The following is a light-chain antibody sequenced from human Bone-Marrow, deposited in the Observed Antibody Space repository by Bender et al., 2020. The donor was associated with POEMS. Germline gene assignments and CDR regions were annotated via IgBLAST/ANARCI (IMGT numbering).Light chain of an antibody. CDR3: CSYADSSTLV. V-gene: IGLV2-23*02. Sequence: QSALPQPASVSGSPGQSITISCTGPKVDGGSYDLDSWYQQHPGTAPRLLIYEVTKRPSGVSNSFSGSKSGNTASLTISGLQAEDEADYYCCSYADSSTLVLGTGTKVTVL. CDR2: EVT. J-gene: IGLJ1*01. CDR1: KVDGGSYDL.